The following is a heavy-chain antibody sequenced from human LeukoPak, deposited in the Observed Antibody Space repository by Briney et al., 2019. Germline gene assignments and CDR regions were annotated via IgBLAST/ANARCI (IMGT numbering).Heavy chain of an antibody. V-gene: IGHV3-64*01. CDR3: ARSAVAGMQLYYFDY. CDR1: GFTFSSYG. CDR2: ISSNGGST. J-gene: IGHJ4*02. Sequence: GGSLRLSRAASGFTFSSYGMHWVRQAPGKGLEYVSAISSNGGSTYYANSVKGRFTISRDNSKNTLYLQMGSLRAEDLAVYYCARSAVAGMQLYYFDYWAREPWSPSPQ. D-gene: IGHD6-19*01.